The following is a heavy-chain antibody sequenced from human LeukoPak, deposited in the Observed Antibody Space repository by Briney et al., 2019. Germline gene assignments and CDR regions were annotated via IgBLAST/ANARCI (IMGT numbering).Heavy chain of an antibody. J-gene: IGHJ4*02. CDR1: GGSFSDYY. CDR2: ILHNGNT. V-gene: IGHV4-34*12. D-gene: IGHD6-13*01. CDR3: ARDGSSSWPPGFDY. Sequence: SETLSLTCAVYGGSFSDYYWSWIRQTPGKGLEWIGEILHNGNTNYNPSLESRVTISVDTSKNQFSLKLSSVTAADTAVYYCARDGSSSWPPGFDYWGQGTLVTASS.